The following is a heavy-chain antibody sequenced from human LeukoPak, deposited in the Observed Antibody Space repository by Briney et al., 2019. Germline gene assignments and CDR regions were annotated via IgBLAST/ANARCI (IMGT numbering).Heavy chain of an antibody. CDR1: GGSISSGGYY. V-gene: IGHV4-31*03. CDR2: IYYSGST. CDR3: ARATPDYFDY. Sequence: SETLSLTCTVSGGSISSGGYYWSWIRQHPGEGLEWIGNIYYSGSTYYNPSLKSRVTISVDTSKNQFSLKLSSVTAADTAVYYCARATPDYFDYWGQGTLVTVSS. J-gene: IGHJ4*02.